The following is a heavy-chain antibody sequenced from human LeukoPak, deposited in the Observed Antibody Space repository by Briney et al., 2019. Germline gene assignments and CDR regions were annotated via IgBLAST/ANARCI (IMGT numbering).Heavy chain of an antibody. CDR3: ARDVYGSGSYLIDY. CDR1: GYTFTSYG. CDR2: IIPILGIA. Sequence: ASVKVSCKASGYTFTSYGISWVRQAPGQGLEWMGRIIPILGIANYAQKFQGRVTITADKSTSTAYMELSSLRSEDTAVYYCARDVYGSGSYLIDYWGQGTLVTVSS. J-gene: IGHJ4*02. D-gene: IGHD3-10*01. V-gene: IGHV1-69*04.